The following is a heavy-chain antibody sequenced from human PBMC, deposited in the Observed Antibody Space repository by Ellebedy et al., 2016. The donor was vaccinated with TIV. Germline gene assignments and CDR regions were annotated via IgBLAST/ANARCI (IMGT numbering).Heavy chain of an antibody. CDR3: ARHRDGGVVALAARNYYFDD. Sequence: PSEILSLTCTVSGGSISSRSYYWGWLRQPPGKGLEWIGSIYYSGKTYYNPSLESRVTISVDTTKNQFSLRLSSVTAADTSVYYCARHRDGGVVALAARNYYFDDWGQGTLVTVSS. CDR1: GGSISSRSYY. V-gene: IGHV4-39*01. J-gene: IGHJ4*02. D-gene: IGHD2-15*01. CDR2: IYYSGKT.